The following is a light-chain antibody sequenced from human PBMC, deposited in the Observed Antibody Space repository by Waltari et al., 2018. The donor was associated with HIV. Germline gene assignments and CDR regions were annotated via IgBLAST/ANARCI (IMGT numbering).Light chain of an antibody. J-gene: IGLJ3*02. Sequence: QSVLTQPPPASGTPGQRVTISCSGSSSNIGINDVSCYQHRPGTAPKLLIFTNNQRPSWVPDRFSASKSGTSASLAISALQSDDEADYYCAAWDGSLRGGVFGGGTKLTV. CDR2: TNN. CDR1: SSNIGIND. V-gene: IGLV1-47*01. CDR3: AAWDGSLRGGV.